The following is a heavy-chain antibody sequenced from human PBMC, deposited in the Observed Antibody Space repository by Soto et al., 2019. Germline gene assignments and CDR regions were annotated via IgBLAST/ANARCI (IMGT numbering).Heavy chain of an antibody. CDR2: ISSSSSTI. CDR3: ARDHVYCTNGVCSHLDAFDI. J-gene: IGHJ3*02. D-gene: IGHD2-8*01. CDR1: GFTFSSYS. Sequence: GGSLRLSCAASGFTFSSYSMNWVRQAQGKGLEWVSYISSSSSTIYYADSVKGRFTISRDNAKNSLYLQMNSLRAEDTAVYYCARDHVYCTNGVCSHLDAFDIWGQGTMVTVSS. V-gene: IGHV3-48*04.